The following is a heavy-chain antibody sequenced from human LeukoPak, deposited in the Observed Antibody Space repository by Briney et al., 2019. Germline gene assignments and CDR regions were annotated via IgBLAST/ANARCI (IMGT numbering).Heavy chain of an antibody. D-gene: IGHD4-17*01. J-gene: IGHJ6*03. Sequence: ASVKVSCKASGYTFTSYYMHWVRQAPGQGLEWTGIINPSGGSTSYAQKFQGRVTMTRDTSTSTVYMELSSLRSEDRAVYYCASDYGAASYYMDVWGKGTTVTVSS. CDR3: ASDYGAASYYMDV. CDR1: GYTFTSYY. CDR2: INPSGGST. V-gene: IGHV1-46*01.